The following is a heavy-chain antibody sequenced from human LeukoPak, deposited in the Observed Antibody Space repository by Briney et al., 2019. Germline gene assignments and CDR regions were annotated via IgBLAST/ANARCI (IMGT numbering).Heavy chain of an antibody. CDR1: GGTFSSYA. V-gene: IGHV1-2*06. Sequence: ASVKVSCKASGGTFSSYAISWVRQAPGQGLEWMGRINPNSGGTNYAQKFQGRVTMTRDTSISTAYMELSRLRSDDTAVYYCARDQIYYDSSGYYYLLYYFDYWGQGTLVTVSS. J-gene: IGHJ4*02. CDR2: INPNSGGT. D-gene: IGHD3-22*01. CDR3: ARDQIYYDSSGYYYLLYYFDY.